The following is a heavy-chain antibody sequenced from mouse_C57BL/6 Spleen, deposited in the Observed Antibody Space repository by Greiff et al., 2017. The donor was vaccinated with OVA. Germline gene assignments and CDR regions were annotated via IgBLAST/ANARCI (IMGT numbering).Heavy chain of an antibody. CDR3: ARERGNYVDY. V-gene: IGHV1-64*01. J-gene: IGHJ2*01. CDR2: IPPNSGST. CDR1: GYTFTSYW. Sequence: QVQLQQPGAELVKPGASVKLSCKASGYTFTSYWMHWVKQRPGQGLEWIGMIPPNSGSTNYNEKFKSKATLTVDKSSSTAYMQLSSLTSEDSAVYYCARERGNYVDYWGQGTTLTVSS. D-gene: IGHD2-14*01.